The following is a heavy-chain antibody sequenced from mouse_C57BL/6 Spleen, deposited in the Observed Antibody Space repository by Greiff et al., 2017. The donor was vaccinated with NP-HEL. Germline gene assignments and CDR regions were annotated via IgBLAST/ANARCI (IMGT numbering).Heavy chain of an antibody. Sequence: PGLVSPSQCLSITCTVSGFSLTSYGLHWVRQPPGKGLEWLVVIWSDGSTTYNSALKSRLSISKDNSKSQVFLKMNSLQTDDTAMYYCARNFYYGSSPDYWGQGTTLTVSS. CDR2: IWSDGST. CDR3: ARNFYYGSSPDY. V-gene: IGHV2-6*02. J-gene: IGHJ2*01. CDR1: GFSLTSYG. D-gene: IGHD1-1*01.